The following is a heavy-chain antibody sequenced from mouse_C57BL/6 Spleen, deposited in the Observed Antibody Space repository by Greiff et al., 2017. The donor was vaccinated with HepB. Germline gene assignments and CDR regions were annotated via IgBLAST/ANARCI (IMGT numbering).Heavy chain of an antibody. CDR3: AREGGRVRGYFDV. CDR2: INYDGSST. V-gene: IGHV5-16*01. D-gene: IGHD3-3*01. Sequence: EVQVVESEGGLVQPGSSMKLSCTASGFTFSDYYMAWVRQVPEKGLEWVANINYDGSSTYYLDSLKSRFIISRDNAKNILYLQMSSLKSEDTATYYCAREGGRVRGYFDVWGTGTTVTVSS. J-gene: IGHJ1*03. CDR1: GFTFSDYY.